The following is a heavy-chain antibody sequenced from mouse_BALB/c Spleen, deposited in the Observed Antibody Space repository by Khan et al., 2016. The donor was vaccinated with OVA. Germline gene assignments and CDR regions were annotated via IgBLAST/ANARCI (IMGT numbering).Heavy chain of an antibody. Sequence: VELVESGPGLVAPSQSLSITCTISGFSLTNYGVHWVRQPPGKGLEWLVVIWNDGNTAYNSALKSRLTISKDNSKSQVFLKMNCLQTDDTAMYFCARQPYYHYNIMDYWGQGTSVTVSS. J-gene: IGHJ4*01. V-gene: IGHV2-6-1*01. CDR1: GFSLTNYG. CDR2: IWNDGNT. CDR3: ARQPYYHYNIMDY. D-gene: IGHD2-10*01.